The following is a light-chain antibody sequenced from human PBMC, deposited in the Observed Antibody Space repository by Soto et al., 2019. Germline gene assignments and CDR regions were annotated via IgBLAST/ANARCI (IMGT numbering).Light chain of an antibody. CDR3: SSHTTSNTRG. V-gene: IGLV2-14*03. CDR2: EVS. J-gene: IGLJ1*01. CDR1: SSDVGAYDF. Sequence: QSALTPPASVSGSPGQSIAIYCTGTSSDVGAYDFFSWYQQHQDKAPKLLIYEVSNRPSGVSDRFSGSKSVNTATLTISGLQAEDEAEYYCSSHTTSNTRGFGTVTNVTVL.